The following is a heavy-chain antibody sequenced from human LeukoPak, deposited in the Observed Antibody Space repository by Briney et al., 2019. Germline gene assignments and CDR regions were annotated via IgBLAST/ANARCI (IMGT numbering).Heavy chain of an antibody. D-gene: IGHD2-21*02. CDR1: GFTFGDYG. CDR2: IRCKAYGGTT. Sequence: GGSLRLSCTGSGFTFGDYGMSWVRQAPGKGLEWVGFIRCKAYGGTTEYDASVKGRFTISRDDSKSIAYLQMNSLKTEDTAVYYCSNSYCGGDCYSGGYFDYWGQGTLVTVSS. V-gene: IGHV3-49*04. J-gene: IGHJ4*02. CDR3: SNSYCGGDCYSGGYFDY.